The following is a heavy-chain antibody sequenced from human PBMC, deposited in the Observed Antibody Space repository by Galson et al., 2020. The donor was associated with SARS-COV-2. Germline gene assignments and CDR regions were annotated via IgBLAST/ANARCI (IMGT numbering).Heavy chain of an antibody. J-gene: IGHJ4*02. CDR1: GFSLSTSGVG. Sequence: SGPTLVKPTQTLALACTVSGFSLSTSGVGVAWIRQPPGKALEWLALIYWDDDKRYSPSLKSRLSITKDNSKNQVVLTMTNMDPVDTATYYGARSSGDLWSLYYAAFDDWGQGILVTVSS. CDR3: ARSSGDLWSLYYAAFDD. V-gene: IGHV2-5*02. D-gene: IGHD3-3*01. CDR2: IYWDDDK.